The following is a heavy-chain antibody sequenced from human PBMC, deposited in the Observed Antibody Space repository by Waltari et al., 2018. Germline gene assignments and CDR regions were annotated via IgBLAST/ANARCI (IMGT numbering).Heavy chain of an antibody. CDR1: GYTFTVYY. CDR3: ARTPLGYCSGGSCYPFDY. J-gene: IGHJ4*02. V-gene: IGHV1-2*06. CDR2: INPNSGGT. D-gene: IGHD2-15*01. Sequence: QVQLVQSGAEVKKPGASVQVSCKASGYTFTVYYIHWVRQAPGQGLEWMGRINPNSGGTNYAQKFQGRVTMTRDTSISTAYMELSRLRSDDTAMYYCARTPLGYCSGGSCYPFDYWGQGTLVTVSS.